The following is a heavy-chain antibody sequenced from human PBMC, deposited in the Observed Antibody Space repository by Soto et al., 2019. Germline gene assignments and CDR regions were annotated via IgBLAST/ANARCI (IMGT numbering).Heavy chain of an antibody. D-gene: IGHD3-3*01. CDR2: ISYDGSNK. CDR1: GFTFSSYG. V-gene: IGHV3-30*18. J-gene: IGHJ6*02. Sequence: GGSLRLSCAASGFTFSSYGRHWVRQAPGKGLEWVAVISYDGSNKYYADSVKGRFTISRDNSKNTLYLQMNSLRAEDTAVYYCAKDARAVYYDFWSLPYGMDVWGQGTTVTVYS. CDR3: AKDARAVYYDFWSLPYGMDV.